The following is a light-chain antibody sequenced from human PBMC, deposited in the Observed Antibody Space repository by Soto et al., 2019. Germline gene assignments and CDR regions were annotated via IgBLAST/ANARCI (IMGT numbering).Light chain of an antibody. J-gene: IGKJ4*01. CDR3: QKYDPAPLT. CDR1: QGIGNY. CDR2: AAS. Sequence: DIQMTQSPSSLSASVGDRVTITCRASQGIGNYLAWYQQRPGKVPKLLIYAASTLKSGVPSRFSGSGSGPDFPLTISSLQPEDVATYYCQKYDPAPLTFGGGTKVDIK. V-gene: IGKV1-27*01.